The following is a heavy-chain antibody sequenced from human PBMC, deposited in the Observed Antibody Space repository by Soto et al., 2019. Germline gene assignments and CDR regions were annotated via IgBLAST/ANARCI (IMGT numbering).Heavy chain of an antibody. V-gene: IGHV3-7*03. CDR1: GFTFSAYY. J-gene: IGHJ4*02. CDR3: SRENWFQDF. D-gene: IGHD3-10*01. Sequence: EVQLVESGGGLVQPGGSLKPSCAASGFTFSAYYMTWVRQASGKGLEWVASIKKDGSEQYYVDSVKGRFTISRDNAKNSLYLQMNSLRAGDTALYYCSRENWFQDFWGQGTLVTVSS. CDR2: IKKDGSEQ.